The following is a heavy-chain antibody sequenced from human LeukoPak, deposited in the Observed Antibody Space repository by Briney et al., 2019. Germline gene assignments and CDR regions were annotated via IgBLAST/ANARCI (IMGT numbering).Heavy chain of an antibody. CDR1: GFTLSSYE. V-gene: IGHV3-23*01. CDR2: ISGSGGST. D-gene: IGHD3-22*01. Sequence: GGSLKLSCAASGFTLSSYEMNWVRLAPGKGLEWVSAISGSGGSTYYADSVKGRFTISRDNSKNTLYLQMSSLRAEDTAVYYCVKDSSGYYFDYWGQGTLVTVSS. J-gene: IGHJ4*02. CDR3: VKDSSGYYFDY.